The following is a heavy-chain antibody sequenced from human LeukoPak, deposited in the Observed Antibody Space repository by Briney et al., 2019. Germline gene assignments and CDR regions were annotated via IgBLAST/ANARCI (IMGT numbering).Heavy chain of an antibody. D-gene: IGHD6-13*01. CDR3: AREDGSGWYAGDAFDM. Sequence: GGSLRLSCAASAFTLSSFNMNWVRHAPGKGLEWVSSITSSNSYIYYADSVKGRSTISRDDAKNSLYLQMNSLRAEDTAVYYCAREDGSGWYAGDAFDMWGQGTMVTVSS. J-gene: IGHJ3*02. CDR2: ITSSNSYI. CDR1: AFTLSSFN. V-gene: IGHV3-21*01.